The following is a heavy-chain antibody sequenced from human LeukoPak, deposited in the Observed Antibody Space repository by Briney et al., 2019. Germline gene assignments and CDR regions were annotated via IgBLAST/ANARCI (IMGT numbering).Heavy chain of an antibody. V-gene: IGHV3-48*03. J-gene: IGHJ4*02. CDR3: ALDYCSGGSCYTPSN. Sequence: PGGSLRLSCAASGFTFSSYEMNWVRQAPGKGLEWVSYISSGSTIYDADSVKGRFTISRDNSKNTLYLQMNSLRAEDTAVYYCALDYCSGGSCYTPSNWGQGTLVTVSS. CDR1: GFTFSSYE. CDR2: ISSGSTI. D-gene: IGHD2-15*01.